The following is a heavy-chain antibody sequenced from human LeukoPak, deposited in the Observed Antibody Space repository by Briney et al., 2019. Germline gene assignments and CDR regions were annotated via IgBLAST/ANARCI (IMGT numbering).Heavy chain of an antibody. J-gene: IGHJ3*02. D-gene: IGHD3-10*01. CDR1: GYTFTSYG. CDR2: ISAYNGNT. Sequence: ASVKVSCKASGYTFTSYGISWVRQAPGQGLEWMGWISAYNGNTNYAQKLQGRVTMTTDTSTSTAYIELSTLRSDDTAVYYCARSPYYGSGSRGAFDIWGQGTMVTVSS. CDR3: ARSPYYGSGSRGAFDI. V-gene: IGHV1-18*01.